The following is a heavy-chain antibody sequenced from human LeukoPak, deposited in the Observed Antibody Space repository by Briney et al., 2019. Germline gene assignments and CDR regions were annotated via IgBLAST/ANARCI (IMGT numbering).Heavy chain of an antibody. CDR2: IIDDGHTT. Sequence: GGSLRLSCAASGFTFSSYAMSWVRQAPGKGLEWVSLIIDDGHTTSYADSVKGRFTISRDNSKNTLFLQMNSLRAEDTAVYYCAKYGGHPLPHYYIVYWGQGTQVTVSS. V-gene: IGHV3-23*01. CDR1: GFTFSSYA. J-gene: IGHJ4*02. D-gene: IGHD3-16*01. CDR3: AKYGGHPLPHYYIVY.